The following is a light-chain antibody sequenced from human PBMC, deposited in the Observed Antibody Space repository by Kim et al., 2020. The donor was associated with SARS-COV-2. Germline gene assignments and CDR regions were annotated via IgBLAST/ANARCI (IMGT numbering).Light chain of an antibody. V-gene: IGKV3-20*01. CDR2: GAS. CDR1: QSVSSSY. Sequence: EIVLTQSPGTLSLSPGERATLSCSASQSVSSSYLAWYQQKPGQAPRLLIYGASSRATGNPDRFSGSGSGTDFTLTISRLEPEDFAVYYCQQYGSSLRTFGQGTKVDIK. CDR3: QQYGSSLRT. J-gene: IGKJ1*01.